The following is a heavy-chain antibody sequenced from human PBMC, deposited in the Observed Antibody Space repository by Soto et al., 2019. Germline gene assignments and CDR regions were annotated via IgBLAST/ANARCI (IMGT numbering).Heavy chain of an antibody. Sequence: SETLSLTCTVSGGSISSYYWSWIRQPPGKGLEWIGYIYYSGSTNYNPSLKSRVTISVDTSKNQFSLKLSSVTAADTAVYYCARGDCSGGSCYLEPDAFDIWGQGTMVTVSS. CDR2: IYYSGST. CDR1: GGSISSYY. J-gene: IGHJ3*02. CDR3: ARGDCSGGSCYLEPDAFDI. D-gene: IGHD2-15*01. V-gene: IGHV4-59*01.